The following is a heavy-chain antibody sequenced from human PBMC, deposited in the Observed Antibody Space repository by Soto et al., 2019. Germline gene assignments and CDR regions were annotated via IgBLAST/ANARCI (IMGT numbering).Heavy chain of an antibody. V-gene: IGHV1-69*06. CDR3: ATDHSGSYRSYYYGMDV. Sequence: SVRISCKASGGTFSSYAISWVRQAPGQGLEWMGGIIPIFGTANYAQKFQGRVTITADKSTSTAYMELSSLRSEDTAVYFCATDHSGSYRSYYYGMDVCGQVPKGT. D-gene: IGHD1-26*01. CDR2: IIPIFGTA. CDR1: GGTFSSYA. J-gene: IGHJ6*02.